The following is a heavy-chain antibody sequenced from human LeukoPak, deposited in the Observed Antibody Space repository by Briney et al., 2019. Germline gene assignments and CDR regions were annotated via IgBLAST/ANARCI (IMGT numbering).Heavy chain of an antibody. Sequence: PSETLSLTCTVSGGSISSSSYYWGWIRQPPGKGLEWIGEINHSGSTNYNPSLKSRVTISVDTSKNQFSLKLSSVTAADTAVYYCARGRNYGDYYYYYYMDVWGKGTTVTVSS. D-gene: IGHD4-17*01. CDR1: GGSISSSSYY. CDR3: ARGRNYGDYYYYYYMDV. V-gene: IGHV4-39*07. CDR2: INHSGST. J-gene: IGHJ6*03.